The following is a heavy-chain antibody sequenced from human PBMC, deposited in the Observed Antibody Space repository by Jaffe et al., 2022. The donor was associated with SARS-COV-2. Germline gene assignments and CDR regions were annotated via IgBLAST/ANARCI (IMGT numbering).Heavy chain of an antibody. D-gene: IGHD3-10*01. J-gene: IGHJ4*02. Sequence: EVQLVQSGAEVKKPGESLKISCKGSGYSFTTYWIGWARQMPGKGLEWMGVIYAGDSDTRYSPSFQGQVTISADKSVSTVYLQWSSLKASDTGMYYCARSSSMVRGATFDYWGQGTLVTVSS. CDR2: IYAGDSDT. CDR3: ARSSSMVRGATFDY. CDR1: GYSFTTYW. V-gene: IGHV5-51*01.